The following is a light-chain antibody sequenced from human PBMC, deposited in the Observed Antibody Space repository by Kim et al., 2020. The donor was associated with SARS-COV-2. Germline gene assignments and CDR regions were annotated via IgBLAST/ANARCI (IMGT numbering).Light chain of an antibody. Sequence: SYELTQPPSVSVSPGQTASITCSGDKLGDKYACWYQQKPGQSPVLVIYQDSKRPSGIPERFSGSNSGITATLTISGTQAMDEADYYCQAWDSSTSYVFG. CDR2: QDS. V-gene: IGLV3-1*01. CDR3: QAWDSSTSYV. J-gene: IGLJ1*01. CDR1: KLGDKY.